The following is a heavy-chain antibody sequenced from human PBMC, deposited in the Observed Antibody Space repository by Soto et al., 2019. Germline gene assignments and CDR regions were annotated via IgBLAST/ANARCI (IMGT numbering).Heavy chain of an antibody. V-gene: IGHV1-69*19. Sequence: QVPLEQSGSEVKMPGSSVTVSCKAYGATFTKYTFNWVRQAPGQGLEWMGGIIPLFGSTNYAERFQGRLTVTTNESTGTGFMELSSLTSDDTAIYYCARDETVIRGVIKRVGGLDLWGQGTTVIVSS. CDR3: ARDETVIRGVIKRVGGLDL. CDR2: IIPLFGST. D-gene: IGHD3-10*01. CDR1: GATFTKYT. J-gene: IGHJ6*02.